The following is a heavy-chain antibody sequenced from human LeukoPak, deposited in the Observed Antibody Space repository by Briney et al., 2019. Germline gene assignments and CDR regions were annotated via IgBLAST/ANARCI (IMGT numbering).Heavy chain of an antibody. CDR2: ISSSSSTI. CDR1: GFTFSSYS. D-gene: IGHD3-10*01. Sequence: GGSLRLYCAASGFTFSSYSMNWVRQAPGKGLEWVSYISSSSSTIYYADSVKGRFTISRDNAKNSLYLQMNSLRAEDTAVYYCARGNLWFGESYPDYWGQGTLVTVSS. CDR3: ARGNLWFGESYPDY. V-gene: IGHV3-48*01. J-gene: IGHJ4*02.